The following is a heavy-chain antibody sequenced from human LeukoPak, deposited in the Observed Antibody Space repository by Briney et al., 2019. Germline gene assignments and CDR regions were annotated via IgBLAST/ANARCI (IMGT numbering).Heavy chain of an antibody. CDR1: GFTFSSYG. Sequence: PGRSLRLSCAASGFTFSSYGMHWVRQAPGKGLEWVAIIWNDESNKYYADSVKGRFTISRGNSKNTLYLQMNTLRVEDSAVYYCARDPYGMDVWGQGTTVTVSS. CDR3: ARDPYGMDV. J-gene: IGHJ6*02. CDR2: IWNDESNK. V-gene: IGHV3-33*01.